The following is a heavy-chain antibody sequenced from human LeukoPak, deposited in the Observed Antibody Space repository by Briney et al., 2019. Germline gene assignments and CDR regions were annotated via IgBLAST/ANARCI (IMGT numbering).Heavy chain of an antibody. V-gene: IGHV3-9*01. D-gene: IGHD3-22*01. CDR3: ARDHSITYYYDSSGDNSAFGI. CDR1: VFTFDDYA. CDR2: ISLHSGSI. J-gene: IGHJ3*02. Sequence: GVSVGLFCGASVFTFDDYAMHGVRRARGKGLEDGSTISLHSGSIVYADAVEGRFTISRDNAKKSLYLPMTRLRAEDTAVYYCARDHSITYYYDSSGDNSAFGIWGPGKMVTVSS.